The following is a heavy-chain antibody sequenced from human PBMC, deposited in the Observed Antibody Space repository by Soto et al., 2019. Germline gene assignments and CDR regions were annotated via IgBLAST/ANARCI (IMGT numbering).Heavy chain of an antibody. Sequence: ESGGGVVQPGRSLRLSCAASGFTFSSYGMHWVRQAPGKGLEWVAVIWYDGSNKYYADSVKGRFTISRDNSKNTLYLQMNSLRAEDTAVYYCARGGRIVVVTASPDAFDIWGQGTMVTVSS. D-gene: IGHD2-21*02. J-gene: IGHJ3*02. CDR1: GFTFSSYG. CDR2: IWYDGSNK. V-gene: IGHV3-33*01. CDR3: ARGGRIVVVTASPDAFDI.